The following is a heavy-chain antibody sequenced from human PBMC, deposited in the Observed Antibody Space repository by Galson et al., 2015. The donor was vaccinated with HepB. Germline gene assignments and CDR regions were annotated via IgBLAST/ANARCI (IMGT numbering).Heavy chain of an antibody. V-gene: IGHV4-59*01. D-gene: IGHD5-24*01. Sequence: SETLSLTCTVSGGSISSYYWSWIRQPPGKGLEWIGYIYYSGSTNYNPSLKSRVTISVDTSKNQFSLKLSSVTAADTAVYYCARGRDGYKKFDYWGQGTLVTVSS. CDR3: ARGRDGYKKFDY. CDR2: IYYSGST. J-gene: IGHJ4*02. CDR1: GGSISSYY.